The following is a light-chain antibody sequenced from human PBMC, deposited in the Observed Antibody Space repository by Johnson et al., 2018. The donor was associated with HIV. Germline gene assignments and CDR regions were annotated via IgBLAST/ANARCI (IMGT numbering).Light chain of an antibody. Sequence: QPVLTQPPSVSAAPGQKVTISCSGSNSNIGKSSVSWYQQFPGTAPKLLIFENYKRPSGIPDRFSGSRSGTSATLAITGLQTGDEADYYCGAWDSRLSVCVFGPGTKVTVL. V-gene: IGLV1-51*02. CDR3: GAWDSRLSVCV. CDR2: ENY. CDR1: NSNIGKSS. J-gene: IGLJ1*01.